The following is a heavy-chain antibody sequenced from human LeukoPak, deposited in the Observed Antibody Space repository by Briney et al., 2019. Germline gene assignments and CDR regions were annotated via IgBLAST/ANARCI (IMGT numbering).Heavy chain of an antibody. V-gene: IGHV3-7*01. Sequence: GGSLRLSCAASGFTFSSYWMSWVRQAPGKGLEWVANIKQDGSEKYYVDSVKGRFTISRDDAKNSLYLQMNSLRAEDTAVYYCAREGPHYYDSSGYYYPVVYFDYWGQGTLVTVSS. J-gene: IGHJ4*02. D-gene: IGHD3-22*01. CDR3: AREGPHYYDSSGYYYPVVYFDY. CDR2: IKQDGSEK. CDR1: GFTFSSYW.